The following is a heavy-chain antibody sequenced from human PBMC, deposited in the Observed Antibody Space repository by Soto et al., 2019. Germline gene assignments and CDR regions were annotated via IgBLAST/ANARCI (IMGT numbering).Heavy chain of an antibody. D-gene: IGHD3-22*01. V-gene: IGHV3-23*01. Sequence: EVQLLESGGGLVQPGGSLRLSCAASGFTFSSSAMNWVRQGPGKGLECVSGITGSGGSTYYADSVKGRFTISRDNSKNTLFLQMNSLRAEDTAVYYCAKDKADYYDSSIAYWGQGTLVTVSS. CDR1: GFTFSSSA. J-gene: IGHJ4*02. CDR3: AKDKADYYDSSIAY. CDR2: ITGSGGST.